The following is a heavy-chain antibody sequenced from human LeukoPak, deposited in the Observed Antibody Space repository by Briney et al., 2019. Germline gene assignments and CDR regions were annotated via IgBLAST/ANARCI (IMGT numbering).Heavy chain of an antibody. J-gene: IGHJ4*02. D-gene: IGHD3-22*01. CDR1: GFTFSSYS. Sequence: GGSLRLSCAASGFTFSSYSMNWVRQAPGKGLEWVSSISSSNSYLYYADSVKGRFTLSRDNAKNSLYLQMNSLRAEDTAVYYCARAVDYYDSSGYYRPYLDYSGQGTLVTVSS. V-gene: IGHV3-21*01. CDR3: ARAVDYYDSSGYYRPYLDY. CDR2: ISSSNSYL.